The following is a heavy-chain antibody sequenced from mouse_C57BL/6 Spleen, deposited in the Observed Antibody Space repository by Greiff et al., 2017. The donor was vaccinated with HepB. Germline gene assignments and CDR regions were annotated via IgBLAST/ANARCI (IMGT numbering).Heavy chain of an antibody. Sequence: EVQLQQSGPELVKPGDSVKISCKASGYSFTGYFMNWVMQSHGKSLEWIGRINPYNGDTFYNQKFKGKATLTVDKSSSTAHMELRSLTSEDSAVYYCARRVYYGNYDYAMDYWGQGTSVTVSS. V-gene: IGHV1-20*01. CDR2: INPYNGDT. CDR3: ARRVYYGNYDYAMDY. D-gene: IGHD2-1*01. J-gene: IGHJ4*01. CDR1: GYSFTGYF.